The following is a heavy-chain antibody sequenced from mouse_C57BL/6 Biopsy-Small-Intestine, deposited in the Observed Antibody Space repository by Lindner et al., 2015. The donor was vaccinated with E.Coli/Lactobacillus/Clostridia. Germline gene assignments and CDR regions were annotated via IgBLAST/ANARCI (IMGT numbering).Heavy chain of an antibody. V-gene: IGHV14-3*01. J-gene: IGHJ2*01. Sequence: VQLQESGAELVRPGASVKLSCTASGFNIKDDYMHWVKQRPEQGLEWIGRIDPANGNTKYAPKFQDKATITADTSSNKAYLQLSSLTSEDTAVYYCADGYYHDGRAFDFWGQGTTLTVSS. D-gene: IGHD1-1*02. CDR1: GFNIKDDY. CDR2: IDPANGNT. CDR3: ADGYYHDGRAFDF.